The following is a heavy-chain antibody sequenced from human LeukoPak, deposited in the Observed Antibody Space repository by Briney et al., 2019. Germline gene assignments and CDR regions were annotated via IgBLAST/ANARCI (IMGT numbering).Heavy chain of an antibody. CDR2: IYHSGST. D-gene: IGHD1-26*01. CDR3: SEGGATTFDY. Sequence: SETLSLTRTVSGYSIGSGYYWGWIRQPPGKGLEWIGSIYHSGSTYYNPSLKSRVTISVDTSKNQFSLKLSSVTAADTAVYYCSEGGATTFDYWGQGTLVTVSS. J-gene: IGHJ4*02. CDR1: GYSIGSGYY. V-gene: IGHV4-38-2*02.